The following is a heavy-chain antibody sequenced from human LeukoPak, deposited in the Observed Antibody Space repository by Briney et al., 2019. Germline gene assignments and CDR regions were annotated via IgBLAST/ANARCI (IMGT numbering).Heavy chain of an antibody. Sequence: GGSLRLSCAASGFTFSSYAMSWVRQAPGKGLEWVSAISGSGGSTYYADSVKGRFTISRDNSKNTLYLQMNSLRAEDTAVYYCAKGKAARLYYYYGMDVWGQGTMVTVSS. CDR1: GFTFSSYA. CDR2: ISGSGGST. CDR3: AKGKAARLYYYYGMDV. V-gene: IGHV3-23*01. J-gene: IGHJ6*02. D-gene: IGHD6-6*01.